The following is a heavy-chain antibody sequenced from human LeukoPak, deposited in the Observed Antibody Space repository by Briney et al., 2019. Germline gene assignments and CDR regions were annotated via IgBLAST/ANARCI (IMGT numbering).Heavy chain of an antibody. V-gene: IGHV4-31*03. J-gene: IGHJ3*02. CDR2: IYYSGST. CDR3: ARVPRRGDILTGYYTTAFAFDI. D-gene: IGHD3-9*01. Sequence: SETLSLTCTVSGGSINNSSYYWSWLRQHPGKGLEWLGYIYYSGSTYYNPSLKSRVTISVGTSKNQFSLKLSSVTAADTAVYYCARVPRRGDILTGYYTTAFAFDIWGQGTMVTVSS. CDR1: GGSINNSSYY.